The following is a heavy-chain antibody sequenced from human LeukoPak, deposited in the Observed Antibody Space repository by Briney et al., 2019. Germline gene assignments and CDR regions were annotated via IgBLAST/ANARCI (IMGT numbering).Heavy chain of an antibody. Sequence: PSETLSLTCAVSGGSISSGGYSWSWIRQPPGKGLEWIGYICHSGSTYYNPSLKSRVTISVDRSKNQFSLKLSSVTAADTAVYYCAREVVVPRGNWFDPWGQGTLVTVSS. V-gene: IGHV4-30-2*01. CDR1: GGSISSGGYS. J-gene: IGHJ5*02. D-gene: IGHD2-2*01. CDR2: ICHSGST. CDR3: AREVVVPRGNWFDP.